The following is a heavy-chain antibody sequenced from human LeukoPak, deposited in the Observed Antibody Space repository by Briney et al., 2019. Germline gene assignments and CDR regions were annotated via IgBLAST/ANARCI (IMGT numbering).Heavy chain of an antibody. CDR2: IDPSDSYT. V-gene: IGHV5-10-1*01. CDR3: ARAPSTTLRFFDY. D-gene: IGHD4-17*01. J-gene: IGHJ4*02. CDR1: GYSFTSYW. Sequence: GESLKISCKGSGYSFTSYWISWVGQMPGKGLEWMGRIDPSDSYTNYSPSFQGHVTISADKSISTAYLHWSSLKASDTAMYYCARAPSTTLRFFDYWAQGTLVTVSS.